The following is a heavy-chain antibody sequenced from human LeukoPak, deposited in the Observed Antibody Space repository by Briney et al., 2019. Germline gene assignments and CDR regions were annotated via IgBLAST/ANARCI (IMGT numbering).Heavy chain of an antibody. CDR2: VYTSGST. D-gene: IGHD3-16*01. J-gene: IGHJ5*02. Sequence: SETLSLTCTVSGGSISGYYWSWIRQPAGKGLEWIGRVYTSGSTNYNPSLKSRVTMSMDTSKNQFSLNLSSVTAADTAVYYCAKSPSGRGGYNWFDPWGQGTLVTVSS. CDR3: AKSPSGRGGYNWFDP. V-gene: IGHV4-4*07. CDR1: GGSISGYY.